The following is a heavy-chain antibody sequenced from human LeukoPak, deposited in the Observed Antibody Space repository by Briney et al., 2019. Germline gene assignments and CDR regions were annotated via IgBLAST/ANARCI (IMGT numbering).Heavy chain of an antibody. Sequence: GGSLRLSCAASGFTFSSYGFHWVRQAPGKGLEWVAIIWYDGSEQYYADSVKGRFTISRDRSKNTVYLQMNSLRVEDTAVYYCARIGAGTYYFDYWGQGALVTVSS. CDR1: GFTFSSYG. D-gene: IGHD6-13*01. J-gene: IGHJ4*02. CDR3: ARIGAGTYYFDY. V-gene: IGHV3-33*01. CDR2: IWYDGSEQ.